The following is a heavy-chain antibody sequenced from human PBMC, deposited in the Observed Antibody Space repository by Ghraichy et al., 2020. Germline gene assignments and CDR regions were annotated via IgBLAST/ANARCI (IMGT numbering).Heavy chain of an antibody. CDR2: ISYDGNDK. Sequence: GGSLRLYCAASRFTFGASAMHWVRQAPGKGLEWVAVISYDGNDKHYADSVKGRFTISRDNSKITLFLQMNRQRAEDTAVYYCARGYTPYGDYDGLDVWGQGTTVTVSS. V-gene: IGHV3-30*04. J-gene: IGHJ6*02. CDR1: RFTFGASA. CDR3: ARGYTPYGDYDGLDV. D-gene: IGHD4-17*01.